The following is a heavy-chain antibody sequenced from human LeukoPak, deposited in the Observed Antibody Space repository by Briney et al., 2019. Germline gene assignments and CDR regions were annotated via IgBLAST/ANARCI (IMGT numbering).Heavy chain of an antibody. CDR2: ISGSGGST. CDR3: ANSGGDTAMVYPTFDY. V-gene: IGHV3-23*01. J-gene: IGHJ4*02. D-gene: IGHD5-18*01. Sequence: PGGSLRLSCAASGFTFSSYAMSWVRQAPGQGLEWVSAISGSGGSTYYADSVKGRFTISRDNSKNTLYLQMNSLRAEDTAVYYCANSGGDTAMVYPTFDYWGQGTLVTVSS. CDR1: GFTFSSYA.